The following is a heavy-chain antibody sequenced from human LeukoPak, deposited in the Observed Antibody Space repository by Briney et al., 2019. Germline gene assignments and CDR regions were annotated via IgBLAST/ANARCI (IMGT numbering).Heavy chain of an antibody. J-gene: IGHJ6*02. CDR2: THYSGST. V-gene: IGHV4-61*01. CDR1: GGSVSSESYY. CDR3: ARTTYDSSGYYYYYYYGMDV. Sequence: PSETLSLTCTVSGGSVSSESYYWSRIRQPPGKGLEWIGYTHYSGSTNYNPSLKSRVTISVDRSKNQFSLKLSSVTAADTAVYYCARTTYDSSGYYYYYYYGMDVWGQGTTVTVSS. D-gene: IGHD3-22*01.